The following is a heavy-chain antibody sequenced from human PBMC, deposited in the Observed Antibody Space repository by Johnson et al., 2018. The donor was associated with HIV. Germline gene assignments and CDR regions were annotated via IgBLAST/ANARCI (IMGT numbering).Heavy chain of an antibody. CDR3: ARDRAVPDDGYNDYAFDI. D-gene: IGHD5-24*01. Sequence: VQLVESGGGLVKPGGSLRLSCAASGFTVSSNYMSWVRQAPGKGLEWVSTVGGSTSSTSYADSVKGRFTISRDNSKNTLYLQMNSLRAEDTALYFCARDRAVPDDGYNDYAFDIWGQGTMVTVSS. CDR1: GFTVSSNY. J-gene: IGHJ3*02. CDR2: GGSTSST. V-gene: IGHV3-53*01.